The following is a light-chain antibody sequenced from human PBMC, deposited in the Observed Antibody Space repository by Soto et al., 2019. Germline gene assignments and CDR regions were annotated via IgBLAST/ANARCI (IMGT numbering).Light chain of an antibody. V-gene: IGLV2-14*03. CDR1: SSDVGGYNY. CDR2: DVT. CDR3: SSYTSSASFL. J-gene: IGLJ3*02. Sequence: QSALTQPASVSGSPGQSSTISCPGTSSDVGGYNYVSWDQQHPCKAPTVMIYDVTNRPSGVSNRFSGSKSGNTASLTISGLQAEDEAEDYCSSYTSSASFLFGGGTKLTVL.